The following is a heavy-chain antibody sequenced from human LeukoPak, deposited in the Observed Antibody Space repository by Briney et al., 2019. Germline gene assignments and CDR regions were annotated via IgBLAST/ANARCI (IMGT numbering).Heavy chain of an antibody. J-gene: IGHJ3*02. CDR1: RFTVSSNY. CDR2: LYSDGTT. D-gene: IGHD3-22*01. V-gene: IGHV3-66*02. CDR3: ARLYDRSAYGAFDI. Sequence: HPGGSLRLSCAASRFTVSSNYMGWVRQAPGKGLEGVSVLYSDGTTYYPDSVKGRFTISRDNSQNTLYLQLDSLRAEDTAVYYCARLYDRSAYGAFDIWGQGTMVTVSS.